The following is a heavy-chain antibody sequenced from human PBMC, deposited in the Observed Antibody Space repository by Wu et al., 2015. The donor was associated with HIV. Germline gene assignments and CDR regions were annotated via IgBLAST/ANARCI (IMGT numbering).Heavy chain of an antibody. J-gene: IGHJ6*02. CDR3: ARDRDGGGFYYGMDV. CDR1: GYTFTSYY. Sequence: QVQLVQSGAEVKKPGASVKVSCKASGYTFTSYYMHWVRQAPGQGLEWMGIINPSGGSTSYAQKFQGRVTMTRDTSTSTVYMELSSLRSEDTAVYFCARDRDGGGFYYGMDVWGQGTTGHSLL. CDR2: INPSGGST. V-gene: IGHV1-46*01. D-gene: IGHD2-15*01.